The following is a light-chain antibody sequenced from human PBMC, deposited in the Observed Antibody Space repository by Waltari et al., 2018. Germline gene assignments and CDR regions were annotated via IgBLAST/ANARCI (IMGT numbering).Light chain of an antibody. J-gene: IGKJ1*01. Sequence: DIQMTQSPSSLSASVGDRVTITCRASQGISNALAWYQQKPGKAPKLLLYAASRVESGVPSRFSGSGSGTDYTLTISSLQPEDFATYYCQQYYSTPRFGQGTKVEIK. CDR1: QGISNA. CDR2: AAS. CDR3: QQYYSTPR. V-gene: IGKV1-NL1*01.